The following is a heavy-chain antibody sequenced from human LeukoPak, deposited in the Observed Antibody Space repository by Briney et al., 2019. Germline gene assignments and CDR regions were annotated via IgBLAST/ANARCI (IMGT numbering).Heavy chain of an antibody. D-gene: IGHD2-15*01. CDR2: IYYIGST. CDR1: GGSFSVPTYY. J-gene: IGHJ3*02. V-gene: IGHV4-61*01. Sequence: SETLSLTCTVSGGSFSVPTYYWSWIRQSPGRGLEWIVYIYYIGSTNYNPSLKSRVTVAVDTSKNQFSLSLRSVTAADTAVYYCARTGYCSGDTCRFDAFDIWGQGTVVTVSS. CDR3: ARTGYCSGDTCRFDAFDI.